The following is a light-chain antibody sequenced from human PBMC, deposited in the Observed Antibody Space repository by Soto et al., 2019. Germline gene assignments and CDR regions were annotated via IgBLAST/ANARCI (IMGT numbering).Light chain of an antibody. CDR3: SSYTTISTLV. V-gene: IGLV2-14*01. Sequence: QSVLTQPASVSGSPGQSITISCTGTSSDVGCYHYVSWYQHLPGKASKLMIYEVTNRPSGVSNRFSGSKSGNTASLTISGLQAEDEADYYCSSYTTISTLVFGGGTKVTVL. CDR1: SSDVGCYHY. J-gene: IGLJ3*02. CDR2: EVT.